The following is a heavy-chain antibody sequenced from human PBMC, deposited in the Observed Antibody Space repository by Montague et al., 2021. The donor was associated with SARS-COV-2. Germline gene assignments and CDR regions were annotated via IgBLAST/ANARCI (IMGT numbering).Heavy chain of an antibody. Sequence: SETLSLTCAVYGGSFSGYYWSWIRQPPGKGLEWIGEINHSGSTNXXPSLKSRVTISADTSKKQFSLKFSSVSAADTAVYYCARGRYGGAAYWGQGTLVTVTS. CDR1: GGSFSGYY. CDR3: ARGRYGGAAY. D-gene: IGHD1-26*01. CDR2: INHSGST. V-gene: IGHV4-34*01. J-gene: IGHJ4*02.